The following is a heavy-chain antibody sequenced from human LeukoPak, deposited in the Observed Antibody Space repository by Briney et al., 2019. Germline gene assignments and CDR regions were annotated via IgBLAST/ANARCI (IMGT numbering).Heavy chain of an antibody. CDR3: ARGGAEGFDP. D-gene: IGHD6-19*01. CDR2: IGAAGDP. J-gene: IGHJ5*02. Sequence: GGSLRLSCAASGFTFSSYDMHWVRQPTGKGLECVSAIGAAGDPYYAGSVKGRFTISRENAKNSLYLQTNSLRAGDTAVYYCARGGAEGFDPWGQGTLVTVSS. CDR1: GFTFSSYD. V-gene: IGHV3-13*05.